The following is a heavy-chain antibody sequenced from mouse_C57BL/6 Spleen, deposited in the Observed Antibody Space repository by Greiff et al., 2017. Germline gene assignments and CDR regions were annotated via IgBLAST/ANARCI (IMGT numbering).Heavy chain of an antibody. V-gene: IGHV8-12*01. CDR1: GFSLSTSGMG. CDR3: ARKLESMDY. Sequence: QVTLQVSGPGILQSSQTLRLTCSFSGFSLSTSGMGVSWISQPSGKGLEWLAHIYWDDDKRYNPSLKSRLTISKDTSRNQVFLKITSVDTAETASYDCARKLESMDYWGQGTSVTVSS. D-gene: IGHD1-3*01. CDR2: IYWDDDK. J-gene: IGHJ4*01.